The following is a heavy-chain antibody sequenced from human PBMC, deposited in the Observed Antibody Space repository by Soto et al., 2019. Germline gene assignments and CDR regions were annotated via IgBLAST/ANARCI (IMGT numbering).Heavy chain of an antibody. J-gene: IGHJ6*02. CDR3: ARGAGSYSNYYDSSGYLPPYYYYYYGMDV. Sequence: ASVKVSCKASGGTFSSYAISWVRQAPGQGLEWMGGIIPIFGTANYAQKFQGRVTITADESTSTAYMELSSLRSEDTAVYYCARGAGSYSNYYDSSGYLPPYYYYYYGMDVWGQGTTVTVSS. D-gene: IGHD3-22*01. CDR2: IIPIFGTA. V-gene: IGHV1-69*13. CDR1: GGTFSSYA.